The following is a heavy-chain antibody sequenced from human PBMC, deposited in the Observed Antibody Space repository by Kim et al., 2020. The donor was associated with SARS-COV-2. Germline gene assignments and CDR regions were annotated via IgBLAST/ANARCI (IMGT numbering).Heavy chain of an antibody. D-gene: IGHD2-2*02. CDR2: ISSSGSTI. CDR3: ARGNYCSSTSCYTRYYDILTGFFPFDY. CDR1: GFTFSSYE. J-gene: IGHJ4*02. Sequence: GGSLRLSCAASGFTFSSYEMNWVRQAPGKGLEWVSYISSSGSTIYYADSVKGRFTISRDNAKNSLYLQMNSLRAEDTAVYYCARGNYCSSTSCYTRYYDILTGFFPFDYWGQGTLVTVSS. V-gene: IGHV3-48*03.